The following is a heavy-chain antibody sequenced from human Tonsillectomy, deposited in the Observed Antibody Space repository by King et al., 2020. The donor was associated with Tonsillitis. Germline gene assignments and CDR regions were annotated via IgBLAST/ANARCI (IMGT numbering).Heavy chain of an antibody. CDR1: GFTFSSYW. D-gene: IGHD4-17*01. V-gene: IGHV3-74*01. J-gene: IGHJ6*03. CDR2: INSEGSST. Sequence: VQLVESGGGIVQPGGSLRLSCAVSGFTFSSYWMHWVRQAPGKGLLWVSRINSEGSSTSYADSVRGRFTISRDNAKNTLYLQMNSLRAEDTAVYYCARDRKVTTPYDMDVWGEGTTVTVSS. CDR3: ARDRKVTTPYDMDV.